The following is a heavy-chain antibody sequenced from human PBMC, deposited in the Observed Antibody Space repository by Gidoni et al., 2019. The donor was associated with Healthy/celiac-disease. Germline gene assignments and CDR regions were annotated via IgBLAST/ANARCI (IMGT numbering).Heavy chain of an antibody. J-gene: IGHJ6*02. CDR1: GFPFSSSA. D-gene: IGHD3-10*02. Sequence: VQLLESGGGLVQHGGSLRLSCAASGFPFSSSAMSWVRQAPGKGLEWGSDISGSGGSTYDADSVKGRFTSSRENSKNTLYLQMNSLRAEDTAVYYCAKEGWAEAKFEDYYYYGMDVWGQGTTVTVSS. CDR3: AKEGWAEAKFEDYYYYGMDV. V-gene: IGHV3-23*01. CDR2: ISGSGGST.